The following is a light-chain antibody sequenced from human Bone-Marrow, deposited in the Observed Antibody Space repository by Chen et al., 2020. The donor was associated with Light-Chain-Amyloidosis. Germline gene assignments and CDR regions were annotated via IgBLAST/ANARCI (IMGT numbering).Light chain of an antibody. CDR1: NIGSTS. J-gene: IGLJ3*02. CDR2: DDS. V-gene: IGLV3-21*02. CDR3: QVWDRGSDRPV. Sequence: SYVLTQPSSVSVAPGQTATIACGGNNIGSTSVHWYQQTPGQAPLLVVYDDSDRPSGIPERLSGSNSGNTATLTISRVEAGDEADYYCQVWDRGSDRPVFDGGTKLTVL.